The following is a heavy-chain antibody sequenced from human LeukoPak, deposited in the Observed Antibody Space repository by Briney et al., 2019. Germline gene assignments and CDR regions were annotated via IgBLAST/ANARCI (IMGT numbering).Heavy chain of an antibody. V-gene: IGHV3-7*01. D-gene: IGHD3-22*01. CDR3: ARGPSSGYYYGWFDP. CDR1: GFTFSSYW. CDR2: IKQDGSEK. Sequence: GGSLRLSCAASGFTFSSYWMSWVRQAPGKGLEWVANIKQDGSEKYYVDSVKGRFTISRDNAKNSLYLQMNSLRAEDMAVYYCARGPSSGYYYGWFDPWGQGTLVTVSS. J-gene: IGHJ5*02.